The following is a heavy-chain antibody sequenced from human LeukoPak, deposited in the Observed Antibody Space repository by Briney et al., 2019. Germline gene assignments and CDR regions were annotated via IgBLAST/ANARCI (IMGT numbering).Heavy chain of an antibody. CDR3: AKLSSSPVGGDY. CDR2: ISYDGSNK. V-gene: IGHV3-30*18. CDR1: GFTFSSYG. D-gene: IGHD6-13*01. Sequence: PGGSLRLSCAASGFTFSSYGMHWVRQAPGKGLEWVAVISYDGSNKYYADSVKGRFTISRDNSKSTLYLQMNSLRAEDTAVYYCAKLSSSPVGGDYWGQGTLVTVSS. J-gene: IGHJ4*02.